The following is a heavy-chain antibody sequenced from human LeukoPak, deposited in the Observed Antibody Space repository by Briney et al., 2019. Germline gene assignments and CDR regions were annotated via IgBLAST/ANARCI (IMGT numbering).Heavy chain of an antibody. Sequence: GGSLRLSCAASGFTFSDYYMSWIRQAPGRGLEWVSYISSSSSYTNYADSVKGRFTISRDNAKNSLYLQMNSLRAEDTAVYYCARAPHYSNYGPYYYGMDVWGQGTTVTVSS. CDR2: ISSSSSYT. V-gene: IGHV3-11*06. D-gene: IGHD4-11*01. CDR1: GFTFSDYY. J-gene: IGHJ6*02. CDR3: ARAPHYSNYGPYYYGMDV.